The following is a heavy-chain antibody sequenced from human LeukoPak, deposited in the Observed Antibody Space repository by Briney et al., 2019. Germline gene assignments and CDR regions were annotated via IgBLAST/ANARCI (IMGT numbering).Heavy chain of an antibody. J-gene: IGHJ2*01. V-gene: IGHV4-59*01. CDR2: IHYSGST. Sequence: SETLSLTCTVSGGSMSPYYWSWIRQPPGKGLEWIGYIHYSGSTNYNPSLKSRVTISVDTSKNQFSLKLSSVTAADTAVYYCARDRYYYDSSGIYWYFDLWGRGTLVTVSS. D-gene: IGHD3-22*01. CDR1: GGSMSPYY. CDR3: ARDRYYYDSSGIYWYFDL.